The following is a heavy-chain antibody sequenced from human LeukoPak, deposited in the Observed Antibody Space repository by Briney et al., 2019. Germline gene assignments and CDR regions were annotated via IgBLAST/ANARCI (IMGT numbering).Heavy chain of an antibody. J-gene: IGHJ5*02. CDR2: INHSGST. Sequence: SETLSLTCAVYGGSFSGYYWSWIRQPPGKGLEWIGEINHSGSTNYNPSLKSRVTISVDTSKNQFSLKLSSVTAAGTAVYYCARHTVVVTPFISSYNWFDPWGQGTLVTVSS. V-gene: IGHV4-34*01. CDR3: ARHTVVVTPFISSYNWFDP. CDR1: GGSFSGYY. D-gene: IGHD2-21*02.